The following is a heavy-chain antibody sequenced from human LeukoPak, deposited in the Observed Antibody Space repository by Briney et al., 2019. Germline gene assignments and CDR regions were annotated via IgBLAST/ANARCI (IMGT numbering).Heavy chain of an antibody. V-gene: IGHV1-18*01. Sequence: ASVKVSCKASGFTFTSSAVQWVRQARGQRLEWMGWISAYNGNTNYAQKLQGRVTMTTDTSTSTAYMELRSLRSDDTAVYYCARDRIAVAGTYDAFDIWGQGTMVTVSS. CDR1: GFTFTSSA. J-gene: IGHJ3*02. D-gene: IGHD6-19*01. CDR3: ARDRIAVAGTYDAFDI. CDR2: ISAYNGNT.